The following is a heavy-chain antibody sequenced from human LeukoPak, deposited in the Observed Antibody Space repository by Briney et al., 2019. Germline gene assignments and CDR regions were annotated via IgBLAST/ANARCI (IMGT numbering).Heavy chain of an antibody. Sequence: GGSLRLSCAASGFTFDDYGMSWVRQAPGKGLEWVSGINWNGGSTGYADSVKGRFTISRDNAKNSLYLQMNSLRAEDTALYYCARIEIQNYYDSSGYPDYWGQGTLVTVSS. J-gene: IGHJ4*02. D-gene: IGHD3-22*01. V-gene: IGHV3-20*04. CDR1: GFTFDDYG. CDR3: ARIEIQNYYDSSGYPDY. CDR2: INWNGGST.